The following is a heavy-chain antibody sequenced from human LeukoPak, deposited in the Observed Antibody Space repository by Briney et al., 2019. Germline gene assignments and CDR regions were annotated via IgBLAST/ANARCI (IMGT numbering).Heavy chain of an antibody. Sequence: PGGSLRLSCAASGFTFSDYYMSWIRQAPGKGLEWISYISSSGSDIYYADSVKGRFTISRDNAKNSLYLQMNSLRAEDTAVYYCAREGVVVVAAAPDAFDIWGQGTMVTVSS. CDR3: AREGVVVVAAAPDAFDI. CDR1: GFTFSDYY. V-gene: IGHV3-11*04. CDR2: ISSSGSDI. D-gene: IGHD2-15*01. J-gene: IGHJ3*02.